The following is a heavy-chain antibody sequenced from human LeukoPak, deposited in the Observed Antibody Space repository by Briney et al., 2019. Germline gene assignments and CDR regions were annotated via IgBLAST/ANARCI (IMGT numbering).Heavy chain of an antibody. J-gene: IGHJ4*02. CDR2: ISSSGSTI. D-gene: IGHD6-13*01. Sequence: PGGSLRLSCAASGFTFSSYELNWVRQAPGKGLEWVSYISSSGSTIKYADSVKGRFTISRGNAKNSLYLQMNSLRAEDTAVYFCARVGALSSSWLLYWGQGTLVTVSS. V-gene: IGHV3-48*03. CDR3: ARVGALSSSWLLY. CDR1: GFTFSSYE.